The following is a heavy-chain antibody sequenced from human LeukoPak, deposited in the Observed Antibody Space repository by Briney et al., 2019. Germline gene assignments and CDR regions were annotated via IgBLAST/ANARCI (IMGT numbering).Heavy chain of an antibody. CDR3: ARDLTERKYYIAF. J-gene: IGHJ4*02. Sequence: GVSLRLSCAASGLTLSSFGMHWVRQAPGEGLEWVAYIGYSGSDIYYADSVKGRFTLSRENSKNTVHLQLRSLRAADTALYSCARDLTERKYYIAFWGQGTLVTVSS. CDR1: GLTLSSFG. V-gene: IGHV3-30*02. D-gene: IGHD2-8*02. CDR2: IGYSGSDI.